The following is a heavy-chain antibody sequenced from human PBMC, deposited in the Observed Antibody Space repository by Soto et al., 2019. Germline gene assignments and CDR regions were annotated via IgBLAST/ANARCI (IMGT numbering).Heavy chain of an antibody. CDR2: INGGSTT. J-gene: IGHJ6*02. CDR1: GFSFSSYA. Sequence: EVQLLESGGGLVQPGGSLRLSCAASGFSFSSYAMNWVRQAPGKGLEWVTTINGGSTTYYTDSVKGRFTISRENSKNTLYLQMNGLRAEDTAVYYCAKDKDSSGVYGMDVWSQGTTLTVSS. V-gene: IGHV3-23*01. CDR3: AKDKDSSGVYGMDV. D-gene: IGHD1-26*01.